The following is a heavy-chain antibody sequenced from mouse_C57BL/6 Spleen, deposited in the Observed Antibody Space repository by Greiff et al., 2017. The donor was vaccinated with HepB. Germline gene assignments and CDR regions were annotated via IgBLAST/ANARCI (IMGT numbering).Heavy chain of an antibody. V-gene: IGHV5-17*01. CDR3: ARPGRDYYDSLMDY. CDR2: ISSGSSTI. D-gene: IGHD2-4*01. Sequence: EVKLVESGGGLVKPGGSLKLSCAASGFTFSDYGMHWVRQAPEKGLEWVAYISSGSSTIYYADTVKGRFTISRDNAKNTLFLQMTSRRSEDTAMYYCARPGRDYYDSLMDYWGQGTSVTVSS. J-gene: IGHJ4*01. CDR1: GFTFSDYG.